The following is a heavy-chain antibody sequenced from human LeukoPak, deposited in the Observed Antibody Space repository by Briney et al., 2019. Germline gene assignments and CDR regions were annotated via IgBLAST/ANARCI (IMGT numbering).Heavy chain of an antibody. V-gene: IGHV3-21*01. CDR2: ISSSSSYI. CDR3: ARVGFAYGMDV. J-gene: IGHJ6*02. Sequence: GGSLRLSCAASGFTLSSYSMNWVRQAPGKGLEWVSSISSSSSYIYYADSVKGRFTTSRDNAKNSLYLQMNSLRAEDTAVYYCARVGFAYGMDVWGQGTTVTVSS. CDR1: GFTLSSYS.